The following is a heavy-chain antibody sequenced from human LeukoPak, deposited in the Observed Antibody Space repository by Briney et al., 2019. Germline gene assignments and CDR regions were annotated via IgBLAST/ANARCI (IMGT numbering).Heavy chain of an antibody. CDR3: ARILGYCSGGSCSEGDY. V-gene: IGHV3-30*04. CDR2: MSYDGSNK. Sequence: GGSLRLSCAASGFTFSSYAMHWVRQAPGKGLEWVAVMSYDGSNKYYADSVKGRFTISRDNSKNTLYLQMNSLRAEDTAVYYCARILGYCSGGSCSEGDYWGQGTLVTVSS. CDR1: GFTFSSYA. D-gene: IGHD2-15*01. J-gene: IGHJ4*02.